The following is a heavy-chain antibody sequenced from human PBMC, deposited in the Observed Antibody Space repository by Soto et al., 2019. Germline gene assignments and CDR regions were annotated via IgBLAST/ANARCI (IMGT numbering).Heavy chain of an antibody. CDR1: GFTFSSYA. CDR2: ISGSVGST. J-gene: IGHJ3*02. Sequence: GGSLRLSCAASGFTFSSYAMSWVRQAPGKGLEWVSAISGSVGSTYYADSVKGRFTISRDNSKNTLYLQMNSLRAEDTAVYYCATSPRPTYYYDSSGYYRYDAFDIWGQGTMVTVSS. V-gene: IGHV3-23*01. D-gene: IGHD3-22*01. CDR3: ATSPRPTYYYDSSGYYRYDAFDI.